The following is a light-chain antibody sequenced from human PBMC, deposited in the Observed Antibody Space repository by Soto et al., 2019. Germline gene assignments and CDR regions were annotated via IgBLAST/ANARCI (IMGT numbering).Light chain of an antibody. CDR1: SSDVGSYYR. J-gene: IGLJ1*01. V-gene: IGLV2-18*02. CDR2: EVR. CDR3: SSYTSSSTYV. Sequence: QSVLTQPPSVSGSPGQSVTISCTGTSSDVGSYYRFSWYQQSPGTAPKLMIYEVRNRPSGVPDRFSGSKSGNTASLTISGLQAEDEADYYCSSYTSSSTYVFGTGTKVTVL.